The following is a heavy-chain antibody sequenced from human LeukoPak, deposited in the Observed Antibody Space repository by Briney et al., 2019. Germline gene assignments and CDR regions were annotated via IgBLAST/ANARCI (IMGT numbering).Heavy chain of an antibody. Sequence: GGSLRLSCAASGFTFSNYAMSWVRQAPGKGLEWVSAISGSASSTYHADSVKGRFTISRDNSKNTLYLQMNSLRAEDTAVYYCAKDPRRGVGFVGATFDYWGQGTLVSVSS. J-gene: IGHJ4*02. CDR2: ISGSASST. D-gene: IGHD1-26*01. CDR1: GFTFSNYA. V-gene: IGHV3-23*01. CDR3: AKDPRRGVGFVGATFDY.